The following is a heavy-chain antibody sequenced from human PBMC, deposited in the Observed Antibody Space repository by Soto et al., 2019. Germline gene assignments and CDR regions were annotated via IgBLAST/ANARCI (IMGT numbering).Heavy chain of an antibody. D-gene: IGHD3-9*01. CDR1: GGTFSSYA. Sequence: QVQLVQSGAEVKKPGSSVKVSCKASGGTFSSYAISWVRQAPGQGLEWMGGIIPSFGTANYAQKFQGRVTITADKSTSTAYMELSSMRYEDTAVYYCARIRYDILTGWPLPYYFDYWGQGTLVTVSS. CDR3: ARIRYDILTGWPLPYYFDY. J-gene: IGHJ4*02. CDR2: IIPSFGTA. V-gene: IGHV1-69*06.